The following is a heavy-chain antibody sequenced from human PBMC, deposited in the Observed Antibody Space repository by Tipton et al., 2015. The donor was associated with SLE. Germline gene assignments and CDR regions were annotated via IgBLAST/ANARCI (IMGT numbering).Heavy chain of an antibody. Sequence: TLSLTCTVSGGSISSRSSYWGWIRQPPGKGLEWIGYVYYSGTTKYNPSLKSRLTISVDTSKSHFSLKLTSVTAADTAIYYCARGSRWFDDFWSGYPLGNWFDPWGQGTLVTVSS. J-gene: IGHJ5*02. CDR1: GGSISSRSSY. V-gene: IGHV4-61*03. CDR3: ARGSRWFDDFWSGYPLGNWFDP. D-gene: IGHD3-3*01. CDR2: VYYSGTT.